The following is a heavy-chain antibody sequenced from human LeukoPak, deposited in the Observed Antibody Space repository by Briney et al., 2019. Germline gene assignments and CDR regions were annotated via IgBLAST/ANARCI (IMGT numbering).Heavy chain of an antibody. V-gene: IGHV3-23*01. J-gene: IGHJ4*02. CDR1: GFTFSSYA. D-gene: IGHD6-19*01. CDR2: ISGCGGST. CDR3: AKECSSGPLGIDY. Sequence: PGGSLRLSCAASGFTFSSYAMSWVRQAPGKGLEWVSAISGCGGSTYYADSVKGRFTISRDNSKNALYLQMNSLRAEDTAVYYCAKECSSGPLGIDYWGQGTLVTVSS.